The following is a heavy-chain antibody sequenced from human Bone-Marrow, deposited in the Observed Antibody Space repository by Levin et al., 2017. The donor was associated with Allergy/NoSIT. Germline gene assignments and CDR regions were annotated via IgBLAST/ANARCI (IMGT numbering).Heavy chain of an antibody. CDR2: ISGPGGGR. CDR1: GFTFMNYD. J-gene: IGHJ3*01. CDR3: ARDGRGDLEVSRDGFDV. D-gene: IGHD3-3*01. V-gene: IGHV3-48*03. Sequence: QTGGSLRLSCAASGFTFMNYDMNWVRQAPGKGLEWISYISGPGGGRYYADSVKGRFTISRDNAKNSLYLQMDNLRDEDTAIYYCARDGRGDLEVSRDGFDVWGQGTMVTVSS.